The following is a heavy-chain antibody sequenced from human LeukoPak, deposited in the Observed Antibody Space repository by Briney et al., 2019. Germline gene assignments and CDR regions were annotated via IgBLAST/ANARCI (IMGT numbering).Heavy chain of an antibody. CDR3: ARDGFGGGYFDY. CDR2: IYYSGST. D-gene: IGHD3-3*01. Sequence: SQTLSLTCTVSGGSISSGGYYWSWIRQHPGKGLEWIGYIYYSGSTYYNPSLKSRVTIPVDTSKNQFSLKLSSVTAADTAVYYCARDGFGGGYFDYWGQGTLVTVSS. V-gene: IGHV4-31*03. CDR1: GGSISSGGYY. J-gene: IGHJ4*02.